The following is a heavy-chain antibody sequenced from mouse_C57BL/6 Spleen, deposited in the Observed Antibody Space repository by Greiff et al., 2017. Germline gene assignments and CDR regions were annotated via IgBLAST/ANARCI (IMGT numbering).Heavy chain of an antibody. CDR3: ARSYYSNYVYAMDY. CDR1: GYTFTSYW. Sequence: VHLVESGAELAKPGASVKLSCKASGYTFTSYWMHWVKQRPGQGLEWIGYINPSSGYTKYNQKFKDKATLTADKSSSTAYMQLSSLTYEDSAVYYCARSYYSNYVYAMDYWGQGTSGTVSS. CDR2: INPSSGYT. D-gene: IGHD2-5*01. J-gene: IGHJ4*01. V-gene: IGHV1-7*01.